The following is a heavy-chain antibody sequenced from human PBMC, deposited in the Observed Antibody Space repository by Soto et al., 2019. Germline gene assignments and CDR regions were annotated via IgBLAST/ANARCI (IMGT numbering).Heavy chain of an antibody. Sequence: PGGALRLSCVASGFTFSSYWMSWVRQAPGGGLEWVANIKQDGTEINYVESVKGRFTIFRDNAKKSLYLQMNSLRAEDTAVYFCASYSGSYFPVGHDRWGQGTLVTVSS. V-gene: IGHV3-7*01. D-gene: IGHD1-26*01. J-gene: IGHJ5*02. CDR2: IKQDGTEI. CDR3: ASYSGSYFPVGHDR. CDR1: GFTFSSYW.